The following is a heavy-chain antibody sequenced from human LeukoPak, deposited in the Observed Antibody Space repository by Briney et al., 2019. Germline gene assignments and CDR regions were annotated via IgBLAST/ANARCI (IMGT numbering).Heavy chain of an antibody. CDR3: ARQGAGSANFDY. J-gene: IGHJ4*02. CDR2: IYPSGGST. Sequence: ASVKVSCTASGYTFTSYYMHWVRQAPGQGLEWMGIIYPSGGSTSYAQKFQGRVTMARDTSTSTVYMELSSLGSEDTAVYYCARQGAGSANFDYWGQGTLVTVSS. D-gene: IGHD1-14*01. V-gene: IGHV1-46*01. CDR1: GYTFTSYY.